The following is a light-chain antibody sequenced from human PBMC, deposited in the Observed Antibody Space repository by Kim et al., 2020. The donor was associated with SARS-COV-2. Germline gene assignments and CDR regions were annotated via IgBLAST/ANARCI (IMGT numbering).Light chain of an antibody. Sequence: EIVMTQSPATLSVSPGERATLSCRASQSVSSNLAWYQQKPGQAPRLLIYGASTRATGIPARFSGSGSGTEFTLTISSLQSEDFAVYYCQQYNNWPPYTFGQGTKLDI. V-gene: IGKV3-15*01. CDR1: QSVSSN. CDR2: GAS. J-gene: IGKJ2*01. CDR3: QQYNNWPPYT.